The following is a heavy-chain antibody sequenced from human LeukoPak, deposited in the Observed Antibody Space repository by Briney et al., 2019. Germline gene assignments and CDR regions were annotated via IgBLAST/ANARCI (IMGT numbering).Heavy chain of an antibody. D-gene: IGHD4-17*01. CDR1: GGSISSGGYY. V-gene: IGHV4-31*03. CDR3: ARGDNGDFPFDY. J-gene: IGHJ4*02. Sequence: SQTLSLTCTVSGGSISSGGYYWSWIRQHPGKGLEWIGYIYYSGSTYYNPSLKSRVTISVDTSKNQFSLKLSSVTAADTAVYYCARGDNGDFPFDYWGQGTLVIVSS. CDR2: IYYSGST.